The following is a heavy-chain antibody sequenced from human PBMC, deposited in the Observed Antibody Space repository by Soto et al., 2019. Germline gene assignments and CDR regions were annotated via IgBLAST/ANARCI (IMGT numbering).Heavy chain of an antibody. CDR1: GFTFSSYG. CDR2: ISYDGSNK. CDR3: AKDVRYSRSYPLDY. D-gene: IGHD6-13*01. J-gene: IGHJ4*02. Sequence: QVQLVESGGGVVQAGRSLRLSCAASGFTFSSYGMHWVRQAPGKGLEWVAVISYDGSNKYYADSAKGRFTISRHNSKNTLHLQMNGLRAEDTAVYYCAKDVRYSRSYPLDYWGQGTLVTVSS. V-gene: IGHV3-30*18.